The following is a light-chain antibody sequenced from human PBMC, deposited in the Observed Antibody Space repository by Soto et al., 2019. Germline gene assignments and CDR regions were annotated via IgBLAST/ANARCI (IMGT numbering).Light chain of an antibody. Sequence: QSVLTQPPSVSGAPGQRVAISCTGSNSNIGAGYDVHWYQQLPGAVPKLLIYADSYRPSGVSDRFSGSKSGTSASLAITGLQAEDEADDYCQSYDSSLSGHVIFGGGTKLTVL. CDR2: ADS. CDR3: QSYDSSLSGHVI. CDR1: NSNIGAGYD. V-gene: IGLV1-40*01. J-gene: IGLJ2*01.